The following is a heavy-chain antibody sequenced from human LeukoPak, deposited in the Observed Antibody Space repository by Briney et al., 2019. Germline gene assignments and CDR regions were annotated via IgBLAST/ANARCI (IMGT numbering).Heavy chain of an antibody. D-gene: IGHD5-18*01. CDR2: ISSSGNTI. J-gene: IGHJ4*02. Sequence: GSLRLSCAASGFTFSSYEMNWVRQAPGKGLEWVSYISSSGNTISYADSVKGRFTISRDNAKNSLYLQMNSLRAEDTAVYYCARAPGYSYGYSLDYWGQGTLVTVSS. CDR1: GFTFSSYE. V-gene: IGHV3-48*03. CDR3: ARAPGYSYGYSLDY.